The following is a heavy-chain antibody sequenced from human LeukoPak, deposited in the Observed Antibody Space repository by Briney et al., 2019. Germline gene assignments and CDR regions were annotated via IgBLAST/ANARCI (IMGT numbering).Heavy chain of an antibody. CDR1: GFTFSSYW. J-gene: IGHJ4*02. D-gene: IGHD3-22*01. Sequence: PGGSLRLSCAASGFTFSSYWMHWVRQAPGKGLVWVSRINSDGSSTSYADSVKGRFTISRDNAKNTLYLQMNSLRAEDTAVYYCAKAVDMIVIDYWGQGTLVTVSS. CDR3: AKAVDMIVIDY. CDR2: INSDGSST. V-gene: IGHV3-74*01.